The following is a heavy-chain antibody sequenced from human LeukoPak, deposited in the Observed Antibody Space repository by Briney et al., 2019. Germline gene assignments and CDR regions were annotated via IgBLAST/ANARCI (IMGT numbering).Heavy chain of an antibody. CDR3: ARGDCSGVSCYSVDS. CDR1: GYIFTASY. Sequence: ASVKVSCKASGYIFTASYIHWVRQAPRQGLEWMGWINPNIGGTSFAKKFQGRVTLTRDTSHTTTYLELTGLRSDDTAVYFCARGDCSGVSCYSVDSWGQGTLVTVSS. V-gene: IGHV1-2*02. J-gene: IGHJ4*02. D-gene: IGHD2-15*01. CDR2: INPNIGGT.